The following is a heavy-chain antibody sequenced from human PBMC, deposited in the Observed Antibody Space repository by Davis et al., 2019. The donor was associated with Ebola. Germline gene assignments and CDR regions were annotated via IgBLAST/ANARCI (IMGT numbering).Heavy chain of an antibody. J-gene: IGHJ6*02. V-gene: IGHV4-4*02. CDR1: GGSINSHHW. CDR3: ARRPIWTRDSSFYYGMGV. D-gene: IGHD3/OR15-3a*01. Sequence: PSETLSLTCVVSGGSINSHHWWTWVRQPPGKGLEWIGEINQSGGTNYNPSLRSRVTISVDKSKNQFSLRLTSVTAADTAVYFCARRPIWTRDSSFYYGMGVWGQGTTVTVSS. CDR2: INQSGGT.